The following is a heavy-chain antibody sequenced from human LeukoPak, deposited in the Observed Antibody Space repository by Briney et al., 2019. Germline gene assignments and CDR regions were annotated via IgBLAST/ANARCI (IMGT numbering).Heavy chain of an antibody. CDR1: GGSFSGYY. J-gene: IGHJ4*02. V-gene: IGHV4-34*01. Sequence: SETLSLTCAVYGGSFSGYYWSWIRQPPGKGLEWIGEINHSGSTNYSPSLKSRVTISVDTSKNQFSLKLSSVTAADTAVYYCASSGGPEVSFAYWGQGTLVTVSS. CDR2: INHSGST. D-gene: IGHD1-26*01. CDR3: ASSGGPEVSFAY.